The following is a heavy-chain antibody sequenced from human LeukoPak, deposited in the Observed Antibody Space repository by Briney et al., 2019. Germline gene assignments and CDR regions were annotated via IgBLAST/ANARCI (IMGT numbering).Heavy chain of an antibody. CDR3: ARRSSGWSHPPYFDY. J-gene: IGHJ4*02. CDR1: GGSISTNSYY. D-gene: IGHD6-19*01. CDR2: IYYSGST. V-gene: IGHV4-39*01. Sequence: SGTLSLTCTVSGGSISTNSYYWTWIRQPPEKGLEWIGSIYYSGSTYYNPSLESRVTISVDTSKNQFSLKLSSATAADTAVYYCARRSSGWSHPPYFDYWGQGTLVTVSS.